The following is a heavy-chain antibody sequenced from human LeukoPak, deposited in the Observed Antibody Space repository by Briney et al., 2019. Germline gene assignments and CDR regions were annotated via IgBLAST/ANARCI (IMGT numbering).Heavy chain of an antibody. CDR2: ISAYNGNT. CDR3: ARDDYGDYPYYFDY. D-gene: IGHD4-17*01. Sequence: ASVKVSCKASGYTFTSYGISWVRQAPGQGLEWMGWISAYNGNTNYAQKLQGRVTMTTDTSTSTAYMELMSLRSDDTAVYYCARDDYGDYPYYFDYWGQGTLVTVSS. J-gene: IGHJ4*02. V-gene: IGHV1-18*01. CDR1: GYTFTSYG.